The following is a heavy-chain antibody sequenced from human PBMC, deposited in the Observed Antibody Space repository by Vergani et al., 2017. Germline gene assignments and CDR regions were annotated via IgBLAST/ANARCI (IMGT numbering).Heavy chain of an antibody. Sequence: QVQLVQSGAEVKKPGASVKVSCKASGYTFTSYAMNWVRQAPGQGLEWMGWINTNTGNPTYAQGFTGRFVFSLDTSVSMAYLQISSLKAEDTAVYYCARDGDSSGWHGADYWGQGTLVTVSS. CDR2: INTNTGNP. CDR1: GYTFTSYA. J-gene: IGHJ4*02. V-gene: IGHV7-4-1*04. CDR3: ARDGDSSGWHGADY. D-gene: IGHD6-19*01.